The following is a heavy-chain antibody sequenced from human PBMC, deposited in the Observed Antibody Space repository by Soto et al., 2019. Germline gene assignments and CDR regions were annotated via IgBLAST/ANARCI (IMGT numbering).Heavy chain of an antibody. J-gene: IGHJ6*02. V-gene: IGHV4-61*03. CDR3: ASDHDMFDSPPRSPQCYHGMHX. Sequence: SETLSLTCSVSGGSVSSFSYYWSWIRQPPGRRPEWIGYIHHSGATSYNPSLNDRVSIYLDTSKNHLALKLNSVTAADTAVYYCASDHDMFDSPPRSPQCYHGMHXWGQGTTLTVS. CDR2: IHHSGAT. D-gene: IGHD3-10*02. CDR1: GGSVSSFSYY.